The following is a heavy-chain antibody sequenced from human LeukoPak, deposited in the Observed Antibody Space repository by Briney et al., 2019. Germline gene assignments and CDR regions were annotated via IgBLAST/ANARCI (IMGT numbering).Heavy chain of an antibody. D-gene: IGHD1-26*01. V-gene: IGHV4-59*01. J-gene: IGHJ2*01. CDR1: GGSISSYY. CDR3: ARSFLGDWYFDL. CDR2: IYYSGST. Sequence: NPSETLSLTCTVSGGSISSYYWSLIRQPPGMGLEWIGCIYYSGSTNYNPSLKSRVTMSVDTSKDQFSLRLTSVTAADTAVYYCARSFLGDWYFDLWGRGTLVTVSS.